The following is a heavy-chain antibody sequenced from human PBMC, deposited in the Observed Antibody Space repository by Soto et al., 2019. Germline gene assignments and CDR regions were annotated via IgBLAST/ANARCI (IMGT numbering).Heavy chain of an antibody. CDR3: AKGRTFFDF. Sequence: PGGSLRLSCAASGFTFSNYAMSWVRQAPGKGLEWVSAISGSGDSPHYADSVKGRFTISRDNSKNTLYLQMDRLRVEDAAVYYCAKGRTFFDFWGQGTLVTVSS. CDR2: ISGSGDSP. CDR1: GFTFSNYA. J-gene: IGHJ4*02. V-gene: IGHV3-23*01.